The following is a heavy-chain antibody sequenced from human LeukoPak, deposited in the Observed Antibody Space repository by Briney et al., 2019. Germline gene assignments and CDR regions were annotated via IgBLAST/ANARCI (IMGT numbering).Heavy chain of an antibody. D-gene: IGHD6-13*01. J-gene: IGHJ4*02. CDR2: IKPDGSST. CDR1: GFTFSSKW. Sequence: PGGSLRLSCVASGFTFSSKWMHWVRQAPGKGLVWASTIKPDGSSTTYADSVKGRFTISRDNAKNTLNLQMNSLRAEDTAVYYCESTIGAAATYWGQGILVTVSS. V-gene: IGHV3-74*01. CDR3: ESTIGAAATY.